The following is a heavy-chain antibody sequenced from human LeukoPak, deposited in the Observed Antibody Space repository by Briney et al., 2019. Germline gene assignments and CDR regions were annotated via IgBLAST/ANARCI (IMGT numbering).Heavy chain of an antibody. J-gene: IGHJ5*02. V-gene: IGHV4-34*01. CDR1: GGSFSGYY. Sequence: MPSETLSLTCAVYGGSFSGYYWSWIRQPPGKGLEWIGEINHSGSTNYNPSLKSRVTISVDTSKNQFSLKLSSVTAADTAVYYCARGRYYDYVWGSYRYHNWFDPWGQGTLVTVSS. D-gene: IGHD3-16*02. CDR2: INHSGST. CDR3: ARGRYYDYVWGSYRYHNWFDP.